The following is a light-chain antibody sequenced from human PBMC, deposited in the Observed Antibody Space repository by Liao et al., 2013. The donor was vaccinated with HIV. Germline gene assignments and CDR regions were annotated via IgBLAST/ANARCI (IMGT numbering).Light chain of an antibody. V-gene: IGLV3-1*01. CDR2: QDS. CDR1: KLGDKY. CDR3: QAWDSSTVV. J-gene: IGLJ2*01. Sequence: SYELTQPPSVSVSPGQTANITCSADKLGDKYACWYQQKPGQSPVLVIYQDSKRPSGIPERFSGSNSGNTATLTISGTQAMDEADYYCQAWDSSTVVFGGGTKLTVL.